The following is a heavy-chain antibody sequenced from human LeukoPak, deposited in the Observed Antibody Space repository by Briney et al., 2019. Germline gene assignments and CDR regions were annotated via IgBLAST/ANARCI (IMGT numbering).Heavy chain of an antibody. Sequence: PGGSLRLSCAASGFTFSRYWMHWVRQAPGKGLVWVSRINSDGSGTMYADSVKGRFTISRDNAKNSLYLQMNSLRDEDTAVYYCARGGTSNDHWGQGTLVTVSS. V-gene: IGHV3-74*03. J-gene: IGHJ4*02. CDR2: INSDGSGT. D-gene: IGHD2-2*01. CDR3: ARGGTSNDH. CDR1: GFTFSRYW.